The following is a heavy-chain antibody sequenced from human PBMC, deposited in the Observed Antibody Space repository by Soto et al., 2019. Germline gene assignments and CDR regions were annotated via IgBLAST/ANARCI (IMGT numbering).Heavy chain of an antibody. CDR1: GGSISSGGYY. Sequence: SETLSLTCTVSGGSISSGGYYWSWSRQHPVKGLEWIGYIYYSGSTYYNPSLKSRVTISVDTSKNQFSLKLSSLTAADTAVYYCARVEPYYYDTQGYFDHWGQGTLVTVSS. V-gene: IGHV4-31*03. CDR2: IYYSGST. D-gene: IGHD3-22*01. J-gene: IGHJ4*02. CDR3: ARVEPYYYDTQGYFDH.